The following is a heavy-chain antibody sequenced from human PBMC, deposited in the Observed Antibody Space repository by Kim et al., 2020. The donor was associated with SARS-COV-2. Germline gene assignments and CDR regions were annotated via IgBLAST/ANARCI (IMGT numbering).Heavy chain of an antibody. J-gene: IGHJ5*02. V-gene: IGHV3-48*02. Sequence: GGSLRLSCVAAGFTFSSYSMNWVRQAPGKGLEWVSYISSSRSTIYYADSVKGRFTISRDNAKNSLYLQMNSLRDEDTAVYYCARDGGGCSSTSCPRYTWFDPWGQGTLVTVSS. CDR3: ARDGGGCSSTSCPRYTWFDP. D-gene: IGHD2-2*01. CDR2: ISSSRSTI. CDR1: GFTFSSYS.